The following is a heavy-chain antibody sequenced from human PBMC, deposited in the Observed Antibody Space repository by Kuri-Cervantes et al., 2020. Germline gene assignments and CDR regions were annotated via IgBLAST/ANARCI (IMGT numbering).Heavy chain of an antibody. CDR2: ITASGGRT. CDR3: AKYLVASSGYYYTGFDY. CDR1: EFIFSNYG. Sequence: GESLKISCAASEFIFSNYGLTWVRQAPGKGLEWVSGITASGGRTFYADSVKGRFTISRDNSKNTLYLQMNSLRAEDTAVYYCAKYLVASSGYYYTGFDYWGQGTLVTVSS. V-gene: IGHV3-23*01. J-gene: IGHJ4*02. D-gene: IGHD3-22*01.